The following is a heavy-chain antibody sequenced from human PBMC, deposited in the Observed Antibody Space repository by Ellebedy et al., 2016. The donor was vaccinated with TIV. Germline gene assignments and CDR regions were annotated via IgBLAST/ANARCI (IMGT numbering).Heavy chain of an antibody. CDR1: GGTFSSYA. V-gene: IGHV1-69*04. Sequence: SVKVSXXASGGTFSSYAISWVRQAPGQGLEWMGRIIPILGIANYAQKFQGRVTITADESTSTAYMELSSLRSEDTAVYYCASTSNWNVYVDAFDIWGQGTMVTVSS. J-gene: IGHJ3*02. CDR3: ASTSNWNVYVDAFDI. CDR2: IIPILGIA. D-gene: IGHD1-20*01.